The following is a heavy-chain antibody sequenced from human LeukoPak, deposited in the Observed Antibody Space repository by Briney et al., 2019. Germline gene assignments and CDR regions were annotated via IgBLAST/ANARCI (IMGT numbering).Heavy chain of an antibody. CDR3: AKGKLRASYYDILTGYSQRYYYYYGMDV. D-gene: IGHD3-9*01. CDR2: ISGSGGST. V-gene: IGHV3-23*01. CDR1: GFTFSSYA. J-gene: IGHJ6*02. Sequence: GGSLRLSCAASGFTFSSYAMSWVRQAPGKGLEWVSAISGSGGSTYYADSVKGRFTISRDNSKNTLYLQMNSLRAEDTAVYYCAKGKLRASYYDILTGYSQRYYYYYGMDVWGQGTTVTVSS.